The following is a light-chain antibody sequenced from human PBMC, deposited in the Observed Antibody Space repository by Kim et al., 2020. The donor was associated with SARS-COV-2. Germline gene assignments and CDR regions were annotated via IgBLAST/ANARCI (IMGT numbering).Light chain of an antibody. CDR2: WAS. Sequence: ATINCKSSQSVLYSSNNENYLAWYQQKPGQPPKLLIYWASTRESGVPERFSGSGSGTDFTLTISSLQAEDVAVYYCQQYYSSPQTFGQGTKVDIK. J-gene: IGKJ1*01. CDR1: QSVLYSSNNENY. CDR3: QQYYSSPQT. V-gene: IGKV4-1*01.